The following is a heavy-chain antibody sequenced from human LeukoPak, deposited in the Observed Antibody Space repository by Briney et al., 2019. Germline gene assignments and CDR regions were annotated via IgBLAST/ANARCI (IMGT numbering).Heavy chain of an antibody. V-gene: IGHV4-38-2*02. J-gene: IGHJ4*02. CDR2: IYHNGST. D-gene: IGHD3-22*01. CDR3: ARVGYYDSSGYFPPPLD. CDR1: GYSISSGYY. Sequence: SETLSLTCTVSGYSISSGYYWGWIRPPPGKGLEWIGSIYHNGSTYYNPSLKSRVTISVDTSKNQFSLKLSSVTAADTAVYYCARVGYYDSSGYFPPPLDWGQGTLVTVSS.